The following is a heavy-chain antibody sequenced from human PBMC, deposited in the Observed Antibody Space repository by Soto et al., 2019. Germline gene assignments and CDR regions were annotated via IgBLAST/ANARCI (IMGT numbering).Heavy chain of an antibody. J-gene: IGHJ4*02. D-gene: IGHD6-19*01. CDR3: AKGSAWSPPRYFDY. V-gene: IGHV3-23*01. Sequence: GGSPGLSCAASGFTFTSYAMSWVRQAPGKGLEWVSAISSSGGSTYYADSVKGRFTISRDNSKNTLYLQMNTLRAEDTAVYYCAKGSAWSPPRYFDYWGQGTLVTVS. CDR1: GFTFTSYA. CDR2: ISSSGGST.